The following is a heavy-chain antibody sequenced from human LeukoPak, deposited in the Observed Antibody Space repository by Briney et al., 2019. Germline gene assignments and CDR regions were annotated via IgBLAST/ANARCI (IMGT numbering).Heavy chain of an antibody. CDR1: GYTLTSYD. Sequence: GASVKVSCKASGYTLTSYDINWVRQATGQGHEWMGWMNPNSGNTGYAQKCQGGVTMTRNTSISTAYMELSSLRSEDTAVYYWARGGCSSTSCLYYYYYMDVWGKGTTVTVSS. D-gene: IGHD2-2*01. CDR2: MNPNSGNT. V-gene: IGHV1-8*01. J-gene: IGHJ6*03. CDR3: ARGGCSSTSCLYYYYYMDV.